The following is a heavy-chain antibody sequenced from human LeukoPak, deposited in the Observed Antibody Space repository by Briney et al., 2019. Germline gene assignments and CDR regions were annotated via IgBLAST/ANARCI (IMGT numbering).Heavy chain of an antibody. V-gene: IGHV4-38-2*02. Sequence: PPETLSLTCTVSGYSISSGYYWGWIRQPPGKGLEWIGSIYHSGSTYYNPSLKSRVTISVDTSKNQFSLKLSSVTAADTAVYYCARAGSSGYYFDYWGQGTLVTVSS. CDR1: GYSISSGYY. D-gene: IGHD3-22*01. CDR2: IYHSGST. J-gene: IGHJ4*02. CDR3: ARAGSSGYYFDY.